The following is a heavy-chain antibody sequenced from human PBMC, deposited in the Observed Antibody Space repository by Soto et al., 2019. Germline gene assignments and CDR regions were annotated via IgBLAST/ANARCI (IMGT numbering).Heavy chain of an antibody. CDR1: GFTFSNAW. J-gene: IGHJ6*02. V-gene: IGHV3-15*07. CDR2: IKSKTDGGTT. CDR3: TTDQSRLVYYGMDV. D-gene: IGHD2-2*01. Sequence: GGSLRLSCAASGFTFSNAWMNWVRQAPGKGLEWVGRIKSKTDGGTTDYAAPVKGRFTISRDDSKNTLYLQMNSLKTEDTAVYYCTTDQSRLVYYGMDVWGQGTTVTVSS.